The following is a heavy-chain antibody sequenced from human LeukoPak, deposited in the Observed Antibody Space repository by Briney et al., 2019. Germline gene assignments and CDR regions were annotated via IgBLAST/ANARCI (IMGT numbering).Heavy chain of an antibody. CDR2: IHLSGST. CDR1: GGSLSGYY. J-gene: IGHJ6*03. Sequence: SETLFLTCSVSGGSLSGYYWSWIRRSPGKELEYIGYIHLSGSTRYNPSLPSRVTMSMDTSENQSSLKLNSVTAADTAIYYCARLGFGDLLSHYYYYMDVWGKGTTVTVSS. V-gene: IGHV4-59*01. D-gene: IGHD3-10*01. CDR3: ARLGFGDLLSHYYYYMDV.